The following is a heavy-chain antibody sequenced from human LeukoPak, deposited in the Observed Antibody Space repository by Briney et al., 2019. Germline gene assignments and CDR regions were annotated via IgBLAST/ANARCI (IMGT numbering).Heavy chain of an antibody. Sequence: ASVKVSCKASGYTFTSYDINWVRKATGQGIEWMGWMNPNSGSTGYAQKFQGRVTMTRNTSISTAYMELSSLRSEDTAVYYCASRTSSGWHYYFDYWGQGTLVTVSS. CDR1: GYTFTSYD. CDR3: ASRTSSGWHYYFDY. D-gene: IGHD6-19*01. CDR2: MNPNSGST. J-gene: IGHJ4*02. V-gene: IGHV1-8*01.